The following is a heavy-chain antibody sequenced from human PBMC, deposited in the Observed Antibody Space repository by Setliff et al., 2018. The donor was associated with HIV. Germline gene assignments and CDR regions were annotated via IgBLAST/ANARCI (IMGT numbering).Heavy chain of an antibody. CDR1: GFTFGDYA. CDR2: IRGKAYGETA. D-gene: IGHD6-19*01. CDR3: ARGVPAVTGYHFDY. Sequence: TGESLKISCTASGFTFGDYAVSWVRQAPGKGLEWVGFIRGKAYGETADFAASLKGRFTISRDDSKSIAYLQMNSLKTEDTAVYYCARGVPAVTGYHFDYWGQGTLVTVSS. J-gene: IGHJ4*02. V-gene: IGHV3-49*04.